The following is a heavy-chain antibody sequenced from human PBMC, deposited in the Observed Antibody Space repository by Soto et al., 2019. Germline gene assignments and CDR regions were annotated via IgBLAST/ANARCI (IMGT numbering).Heavy chain of an antibody. D-gene: IGHD3-9*01. CDR2: INAGNGNT. Sequence: GASVKVSCKASRYTFTTYAMHWVRQAPGQRPEWMAWINAGNGNTKYSQKFQGRVTITRDTSANTAYMELSSLRSEDAAVYYCARDSATYDVLPGYYLAHWGQGTLVTVSS. V-gene: IGHV1-3*01. J-gene: IGHJ4*02. CDR1: RYTFTTYA. CDR3: ARDSATYDVLPGYYLAH.